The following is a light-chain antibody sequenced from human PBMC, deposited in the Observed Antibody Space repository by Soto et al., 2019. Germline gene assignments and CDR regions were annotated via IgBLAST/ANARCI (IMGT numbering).Light chain of an antibody. CDR2: GAS. J-gene: IGKJ1*01. CDR3: QQYYNWPPRT. V-gene: IGKV3-15*01. CDR1: QSVNSN. Sequence: EIVMTQSPATLSLSPGERATLSCRASQSVNSNLAWYQQKPGQAPRLLIYGASTRATGIPARFSGSGSGTEFTLTISSLQSQDFAVYYCQQYYNWPPRTFGQGTKVEIK.